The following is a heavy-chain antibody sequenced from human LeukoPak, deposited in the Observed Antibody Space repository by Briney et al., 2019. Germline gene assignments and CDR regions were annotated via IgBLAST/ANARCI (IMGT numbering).Heavy chain of an antibody. D-gene: IGHD1-26*01. J-gene: IGHJ4*02. V-gene: IGHV1-46*01. CDR1: GYTFTSYY. Sequence: ASVKVSCKASGYTFTSYYMHWVRQAPGQGLEWMGIINPNGGSTNYAQSLQGRVTMTRDTSTSTVYMELSSLGSEDTAVYYCARWELESSGFDYWGQGTLVTVSS. CDR3: ARWELESSGFDY. CDR2: INPNGGST.